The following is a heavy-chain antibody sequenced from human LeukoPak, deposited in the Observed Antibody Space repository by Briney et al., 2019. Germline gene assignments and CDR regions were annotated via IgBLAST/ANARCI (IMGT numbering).Heavy chain of an antibody. D-gene: IGHD1-26*01. V-gene: IGHV3-30-3*01. CDR1: GFTFSSYA. CDR3: ARSSGGSYPEFDY. Sequence: GGSLRLSCAASGFTFSSYAMHLVRQAPDKGLEWVSVISYDGSNKYYADSVKCRYTISRDDSKTTLYLQMNSLSAEDTAIYYCARSSGGSYPEFDYWGQGTLVTVSS. J-gene: IGHJ4*02. CDR2: ISYDGSNK.